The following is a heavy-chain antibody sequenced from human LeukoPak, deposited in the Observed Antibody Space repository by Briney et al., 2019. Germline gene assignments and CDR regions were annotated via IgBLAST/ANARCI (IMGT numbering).Heavy chain of an antibody. D-gene: IGHD5-24*01. V-gene: IGHV3-7*01. Sequence: GGSLRLSCAASGFTFSDLWMSWVRQAPGKGLEWVANIKQDGSEKYYVDSVKGRFTISRDNAKNSVSLQMNSLRDEDTAVYYCANLGPPGRDHYLESWGQGTLVTVSS. CDR1: GFTFSDLW. J-gene: IGHJ4*02. CDR3: ANLGPPGRDHYLES. CDR2: IKQDGSEK.